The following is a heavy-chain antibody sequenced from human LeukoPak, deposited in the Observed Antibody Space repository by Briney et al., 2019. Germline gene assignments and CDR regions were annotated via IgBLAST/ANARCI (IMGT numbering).Heavy chain of an antibody. CDR2: INEDGSEK. CDR3: AKDPSPSNAPFFDI. J-gene: IGHJ3*02. Sequence: GGSLRLSCAASGFTFSTYWMMWVRQAPGKGLEWVANINEDGSEKYYADSVEGRFTISRDDAKNSLDLQMSSLRAEDTAVYYCAKDPSPSNAPFFDIWGQGTMVTVSS. CDR1: GFTFSTYW. D-gene: IGHD6-6*01. V-gene: IGHV3-7*03.